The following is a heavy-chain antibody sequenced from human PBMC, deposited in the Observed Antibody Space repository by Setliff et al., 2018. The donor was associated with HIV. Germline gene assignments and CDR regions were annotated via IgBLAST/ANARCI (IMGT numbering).Heavy chain of an antibody. CDR3: ARSNLRRYGDPDWYFDL. D-gene: IGHD4-17*01. Sequence: KPSETLSLTCAVYGGSFINYYWSWIRQSPGKGLEWIGEINHSGRTKYSPSLRSRVSISVDTSKTQFSLKLSSVTAADTAVYYCARSNLRRYGDPDWYFDLWGRGTLVTVSS. V-gene: IGHV4-34*01. CDR1: GGSFINYY. J-gene: IGHJ2*01. CDR2: INHSGRT.